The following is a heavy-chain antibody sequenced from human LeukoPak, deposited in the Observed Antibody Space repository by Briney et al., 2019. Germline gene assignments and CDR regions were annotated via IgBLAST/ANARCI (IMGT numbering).Heavy chain of an antibody. CDR3: VRSCGSTGSVSVRPFDI. D-gene: IGHD2-8*02. V-gene: IGHV3-30-3*01. CDR2: ISYDGSNI. Sequence: SGRSLRLSCSATGFTFSSYTIHWIRQAPGKSLHWVAFISYDGSNIYYADSVTGRFTISRDISNNTLYLQMNSLRAEETAEYYCVRSCGSTGSVSVRPFDILGQGTMLTVSS. J-gene: IGHJ3*02. CDR1: GFTFSSYT.